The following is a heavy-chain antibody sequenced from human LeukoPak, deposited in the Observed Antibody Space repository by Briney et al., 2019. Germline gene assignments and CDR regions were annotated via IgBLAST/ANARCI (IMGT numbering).Heavy chain of an antibody. D-gene: IGHD3-22*01. CDR2: IYYSGST. V-gene: IGHV4-30-4*08. CDR3: ARAGTYDSSPSMGTDY. Sequence: PSQTLSLTCTVSGGSISSGDYYWSWIRQPPGKGLEWIGYIYYSGSTYYNPSLKSRVTISVDTSKNQFSLKLSSVTAADTAVYYCARAGTYDSSPSMGTDYWGQGTLVTVSS. J-gene: IGHJ4*02. CDR1: GGSISSGDYY.